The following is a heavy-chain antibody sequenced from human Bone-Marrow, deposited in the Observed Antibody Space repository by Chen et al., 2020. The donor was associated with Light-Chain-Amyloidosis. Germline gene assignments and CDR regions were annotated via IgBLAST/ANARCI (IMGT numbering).Heavy chain of an antibody. CDR2: IYHSGST. Sequence: GSGPGLVKPSQTLSLTCSVSGASMTNGSHYWGWIRQPPGKGLEWIGSIYHSGSTYYNPSLKSRVTMSVDTSKNQFSLKLSSVTAADTAMYFCTRAWRSTSDGRHDAFDIWGQGTMVTVSS. CDR1: GASMTNGSHY. CDR3: TRAWRSTSDGRHDAFDI. D-gene: IGHD2-2*01. V-gene: IGHV4-39*07. J-gene: IGHJ3*02.